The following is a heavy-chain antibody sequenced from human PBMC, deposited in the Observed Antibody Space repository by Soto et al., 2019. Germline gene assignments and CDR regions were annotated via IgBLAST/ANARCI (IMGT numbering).Heavy chain of an antibody. CDR3: ARDKDRQQLGGNYYYILDV. V-gene: IGHV1-69*12. CDR2: IMPVFATP. CDR1: GGTFSTSA. D-gene: IGHD3-3*02. Sequence: QVQLMQSGAEVKKPGSSVKVSCKASGGTFSTSAISWVRQAPGEGLEWVGGIMPVFATPDYAQKFQGRVTISAAESTPTAYLELTSLTTDATAVYYCARDKDRQQLGGNYYYILDVWGQGTAITVSS. J-gene: IGHJ6*02.